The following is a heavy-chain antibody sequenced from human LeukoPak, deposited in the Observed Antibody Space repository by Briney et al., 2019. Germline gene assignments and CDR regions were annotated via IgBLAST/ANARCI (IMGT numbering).Heavy chain of an antibody. CDR3: AKTTYYYDSSGYDY. J-gene: IGHJ4*02. D-gene: IGHD3-22*01. Sequence: GGSLRLSCAASGFTFRSNTMSWVRQAPGRGLEWVSVISGSGSSTYYADSVKGRFTISRDNSMNTLYLQMNSLRAEDTAVYYCAKTTYYYDSSGYDYWGQGTLVTVSS. CDR2: ISGSGSST. CDR1: GFTFRSNT. V-gene: IGHV3-23*01.